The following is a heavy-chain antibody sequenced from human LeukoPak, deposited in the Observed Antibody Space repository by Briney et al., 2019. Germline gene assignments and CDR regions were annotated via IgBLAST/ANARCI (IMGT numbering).Heavy chain of an antibody. CDR1: GFTFSSYA. CDR2: ISSNGGST. D-gene: IGHD1-26*01. V-gene: IGHV3-64*04. Sequence: GGSLRLSCSASGFTFSSYAMHWVRQAPGKGLEYVSAISSNGGSTYYADSVKGRFTISRDNSKNTLYLQMNGLRAEDMAVYYCARIEWERLGRAFDIWGQGTMVTVSS. CDR3: ARIEWERLGRAFDI. J-gene: IGHJ3*02.